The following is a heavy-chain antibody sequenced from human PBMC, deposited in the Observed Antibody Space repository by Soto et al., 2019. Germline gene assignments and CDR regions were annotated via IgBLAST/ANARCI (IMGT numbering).Heavy chain of an antibody. CDR2: ISTHSGNT. D-gene: IGHD4-17*01. CDR1: GYTFSSYG. V-gene: IGHV1-18*01. Sequence: QVQLVQSGAEVKKPGASVKVSCKASGYTFSSYGISWVRQAPGQGLEWMGWISTHSGNTDYAQKFQGRVTMTTDTTTRTAYVELRGLRSDATPVYYCATTTVVGLSHHGGRGPLVTFSS. CDR3: ATTTVVGLSHH. J-gene: IGHJ1*01.